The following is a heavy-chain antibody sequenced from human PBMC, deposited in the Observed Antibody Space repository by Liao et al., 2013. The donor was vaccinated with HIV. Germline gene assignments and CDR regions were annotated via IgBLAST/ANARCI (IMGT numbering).Heavy chain of an antibody. CDR2: INHRGNT. D-gene: IGHD3-22*01. CDR1: DGSISSNYYH. J-gene: IGHJ4*02. V-gene: IGHV4-39*07. CDR3: ARGRYYESSGYYPPSYFDY. Sequence: QLQLQESGPGLVKPSETLSLTCSVSDGSISSNYYHWGWIRQPPGKGLEWIGEINHRGNTNYNPSLKSRVTISVDTSKNQFSLKLRSVTAADTAVYYCARGRYYESSGYYPPSYFDYWGQGNLVTVSS.